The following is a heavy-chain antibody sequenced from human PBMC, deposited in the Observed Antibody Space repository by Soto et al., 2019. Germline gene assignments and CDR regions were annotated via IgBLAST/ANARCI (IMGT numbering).Heavy chain of an antibody. V-gene: IGHV5-51*01. CDR2: IYPGDSDT. Sequence: PGESLKISCKGSGYSFTSYWIGWVRQMPGKGLEWMGIIYPGDSDTRYSPSFQGQVTISADKSISTAYLQWSSLKASDTAMYYCARSYSSSWSDNLEPTKNSSGMDVWGQGTTVTVSS. D-gene: IGHD6-13*01. CDR1: GYSFTSYW. CDR3: ARSYSSSWSDNLEPTKNSSGMDV. J-gene: IGHJ6*02.